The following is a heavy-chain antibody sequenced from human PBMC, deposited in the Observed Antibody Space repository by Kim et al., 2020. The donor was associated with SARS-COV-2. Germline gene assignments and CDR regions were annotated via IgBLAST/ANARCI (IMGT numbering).Heavy chain of an antibody. CDR2: INPNSGGT. V-gene: IGHV1-2*06. CDR3: AIHTAMVISPFDY. D-gene: IGHD5-18*01. J-gene: IGHJ4*02. Sequence: ASVKVSCKASGYTFTGYYMHWVRQAPGQGLEWMGRINPNSGGTNYAQKFQGRVTMTRDTSISTAYMELSRLRSDDTAVYYCAIHTAMVISPFDYWGQGTLVTVSS. CDR1: GYTFTGYY.